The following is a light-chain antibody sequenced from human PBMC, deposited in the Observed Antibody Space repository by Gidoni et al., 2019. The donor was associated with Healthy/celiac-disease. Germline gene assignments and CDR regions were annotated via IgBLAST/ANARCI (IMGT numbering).Light chain of an antibody. CDR1: KLGDQY. CDR2: QDS. J-gene: IGLJ2*01. Sequence: SYELTQPPSVSVSPGQTASITCSGDKLGDQYACWYQQKQGQSPVLVIYQDSKRPSGIPERFSGSNSGNTATLTISGTQAMDEADYYCQAWDSSTYVVFGGGTKLTVL. CDR3: QAWDSSTYVV. V-gene: IGLV3-1*01.